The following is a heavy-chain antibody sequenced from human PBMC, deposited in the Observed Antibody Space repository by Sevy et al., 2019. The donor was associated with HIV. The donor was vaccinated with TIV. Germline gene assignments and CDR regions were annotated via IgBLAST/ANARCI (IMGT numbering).Heavy chain of an antibody. J-gene: IGHJ4*02. CDR3: AREGCTRPHDH. V-gene: IGHV3-23*01. CDR2: LSFGCGRI. D-gene: IGHD2-8*01. CDR1: GFNFNIYS. Sequence: GGSLRLSCVASGFNFNIYSMSWVSQAPGKGLEWVSTLSFGCGRINHADSVQGRVTMSRDDSKKTVYLEMNSLRAEDTAVYYCAREGCTRPHDHWGQGTLVTVSS.